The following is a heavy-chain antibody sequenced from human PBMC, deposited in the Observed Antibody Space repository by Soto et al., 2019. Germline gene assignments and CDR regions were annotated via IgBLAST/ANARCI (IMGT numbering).Heavy chain of an antibody. D-gene: IGHD3-3*01. J-gene: IGHJ6*02. Sequence: SETLSLTCTVSGGSARSSNYYWAWIRQPPGKGLEWIGSTRQRGKPYSNPSIKGRGTMPVDSPHNPIALRLSSATASDTAIYYCAAGNMGFWSGYKYFYYGMDIWGQGTTVTVSS. CDR3: AAGNMGFWSGYKYFYYGMDI. V-gene: IGHV4-39*02. CDR1: GGSARSSNYY. CDR2: TRQRGKP.